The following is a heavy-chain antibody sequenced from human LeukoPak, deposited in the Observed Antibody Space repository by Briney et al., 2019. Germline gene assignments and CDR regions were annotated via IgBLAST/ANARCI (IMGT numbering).Heavy chain of an antibody. J-gene: IGHJ3*02. CDR3: AREGPDILTGNDAFDI. CDR2: ISSSSSYI. D-gene: IGHD3-9*01. V-gene: IGHV3-21*01. Sequence: PGGSLRLSCAASGFTFSSYSMNWVRQAPGKGLEWVSSISSSSSYIYYADSVKGRFTISRDNAKNTLYLQMNSLRAEDTAVYYCAREGPDILTGNDAFDIWGQGTMVTVSS. CDR1: GFTFSSYS.